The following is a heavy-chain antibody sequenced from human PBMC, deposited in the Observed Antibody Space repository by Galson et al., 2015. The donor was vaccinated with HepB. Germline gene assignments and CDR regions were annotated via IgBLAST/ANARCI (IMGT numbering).Heavy chain of an antibody. CDR3: VRSASRTYSSASDN. J-gene: IGHJ1*01. CDR1: GFTFTSYG. CDR2: RYFDGSNK. D-gene: IGHD5-18*01. V-gene: IGHV3-33*01. Sequence: LRLSCAAPGFTFTSYGMHWVRQAPGKGLERVTMRYFDGSNKYYADSVKGLFTISRDNSKNTLYLDMNSLRAEDTAVYYCVRSASRTYSSASDNWGQGTLVTVSS.